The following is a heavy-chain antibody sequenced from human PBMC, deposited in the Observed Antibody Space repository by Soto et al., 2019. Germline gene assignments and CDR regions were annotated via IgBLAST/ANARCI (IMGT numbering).Heavy chain of an antibody. CDR1: GFTFSNYA. CDR2: VTGRSSST. J-gene: IGHJ3*02. CDR3: TKHLPSKENQRRWADAFHI. D-gene: IGHD2-2*01. V-gene: IGHV3-23*01. Sequence: EVRLLESGGGLVQPGGSLRLSCVASGFTFSNYAMSWVRQAPGKGLEWVSVVTGRSSSTYYADSVEGRFIISRDNSRNTLFLQRNSLGAEDTAVYYCTKHLPSKENQRRWADAFHIWGQGTILTVSS.